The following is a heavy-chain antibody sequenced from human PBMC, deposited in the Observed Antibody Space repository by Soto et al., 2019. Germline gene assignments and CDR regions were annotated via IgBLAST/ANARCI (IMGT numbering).Heavy chain of an antibody. J-gene: IGHJ4*02. D-gene: IGHD3-22*01. V-gene: IGHV3-30-3*01. CDR2: ISNDGGST. Sequence: HPGGSLRLSCAASGFTFSSHSVHWVRQAPGKGLEWVAAISNDGGSTYYTNSVRGRFTISRDNSKSTLYLQMNSLRAEDTAVYYCASRNYYNWVGYYWYYFDFWGQGTLVTVSS. CDR1: GFTFSSHS. CDR3: ASRNYYNWVGYYWYYFDF.